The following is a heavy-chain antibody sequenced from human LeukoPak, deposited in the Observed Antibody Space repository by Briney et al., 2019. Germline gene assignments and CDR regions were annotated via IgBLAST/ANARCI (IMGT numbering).Heavy chain of an antibody. Sequence: GGSLRLYCAASGFTFSSYSMNWVRQAPGKGLEWVSSISSSSSYIYYADSVKGRFTISRDNAKNSLYLQMNSLRAEDTAVYYCASWYSSESRMDVWGQGTTVTVSS. CDR2: ISSSSSYI. CDR3: ASWYSSESRMDV. V-gene: IGHV3-21*01. CDR1: GFTFSSYS. J-gene: IGHJ6*02. D-gene: IGHD6-25*01.